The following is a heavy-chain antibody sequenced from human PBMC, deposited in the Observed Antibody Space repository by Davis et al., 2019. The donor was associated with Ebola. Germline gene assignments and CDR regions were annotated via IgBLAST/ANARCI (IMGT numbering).Heavy chain of an antibody. V-gene: IGHV4-61*08. D-gene: IGHD3-22*01. CDR3: ARGFSTLGSYDASGPDALDI. J-gene: IGHJ3*02. CDR1: GGSISSGGYY. CDR2: IYYSGST. Sequence: SETLSLTCTVSGGSISSGGYYWSWIRQHPGKGLEWIGYIYYSGSTNYSPSLKSRVTISITTSRNQFSLKLNSVTAADTAVYYCARGFSTLGSYDASGPDALDIWGQGTLVTVSS.